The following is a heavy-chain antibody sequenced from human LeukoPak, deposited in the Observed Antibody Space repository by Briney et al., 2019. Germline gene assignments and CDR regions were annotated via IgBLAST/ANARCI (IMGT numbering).Heavy chain of an antibody. CDR1: GGSFSGYY. J-gene: IGHJ3*02. CDR2: INHSGST. D-gene: IGHD3-22*01. Sequence: PSETLSLTCAVYGGSFSGYYWSWIRQPPGKGLEWIGEINHSGSTNCNPSLKSRVTISVDTSKNQFSLKLSSVTAADTAVYYCARQKYYYDSSGYSDAFDIWGQGTMVTVSS. CDR3: ARQKYYYDSSGYSDAFDI. V-gene: IGHV4-34*01.